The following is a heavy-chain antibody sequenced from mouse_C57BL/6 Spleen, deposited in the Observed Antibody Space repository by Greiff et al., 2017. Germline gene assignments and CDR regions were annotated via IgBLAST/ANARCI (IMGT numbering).Heavy chain of an antibody. CDR2: IHPSDSDT. Sequence: VQLQQPGAELVKPGASVKVSCKASGYTFTSYWMHWVKQRPGQGLEWIGRIHPSDSDTNYNQKFKGKATLTVDKSSSTAYMQLSSLTSEDSAVYYCAIGIYYDYDEGGYYAMDYWGQGTSVTVSS. CDR3: AIGIYYDYDEGGYYAMDY. J-gene: IGHJ4*01. D-gene: IGHD2-4*01. V-gene: IGHV1-74*01. CDR1: GYTFTSYW.